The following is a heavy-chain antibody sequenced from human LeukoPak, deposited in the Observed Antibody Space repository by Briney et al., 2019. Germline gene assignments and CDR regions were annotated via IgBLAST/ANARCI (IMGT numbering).Heavy chain of an antibody. D-gene: IGHD3-22*01. CDR1: GYTFTGYY. Sequence: ASVKVSCKASGYTFTGYYMHWVRQAPGQGLEWMGRINPNSGGTNYAQKFQGRVTMTRDTSISTAYMELSRLRSGDTAVYYCARDLIPLYYDSSGWFDPWGLGTLVTVSS. V-gene: IGHV1-2*06. J-gene: IGHJ5*02. CDR2: INPNSGGT. CDR3: ARDLIPLYYDSSGWFDP.